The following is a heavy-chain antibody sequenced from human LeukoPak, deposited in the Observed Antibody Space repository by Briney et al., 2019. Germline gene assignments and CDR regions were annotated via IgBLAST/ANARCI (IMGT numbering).Heavy chain of an antibody. CDR1: GGSMTSYY. D-gene: IGHD5-18*01. Sequence: SETLSLTCTVSGGSMTSYYWNWIRQPAGKGLGWIGRIYSSGTTNYTPSLKSRVTMSLDTSKNQFSLKLSSVTAADTAVYYCAREHRYSYDFDYWGQGTLVTVSS. J-gene: IGHJ4*02. V-gene: IGHV4-4*07. CDR3: AREHRYSYDFDY. CDR2: IYSSGTT.